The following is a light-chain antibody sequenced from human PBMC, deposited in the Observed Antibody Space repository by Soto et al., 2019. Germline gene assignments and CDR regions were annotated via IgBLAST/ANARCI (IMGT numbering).Light chain of an antibody. J-gene: IGKJ4*01. V-gene: IGKV1-5*03. Sequence: DIQMTQSPSTLSGSVGDRVTITCRASQTISSWLAWYQQKPGKAPKLLIYKASTLKSGVPSRFSGSGSGTEFTLTISRLEPEDFAVYYCQQYGSSRLTFGGGTKVDI. CDR3: QQYGSSRLT. CDR2: KAS. CDR1: QTISSW.